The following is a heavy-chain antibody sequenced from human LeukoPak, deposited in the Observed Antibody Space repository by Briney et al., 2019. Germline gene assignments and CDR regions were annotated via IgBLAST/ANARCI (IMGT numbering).Heavy chain of an antibody. D-gene: IGHD1-26*01. J-gene: IGHJ3*02. CDR1: GGSISSSSYF. Sequence: TSETLSLTCTVSGGSISSSSYFWGCIRQPPGKGLEWIGSTYYSGSTYYNPSLKSRVTISVDTSKNQFSLKLSSVTAADTAVYYCARRVVGATTWAFDIWGQGTMVTVSS. V-gene: IGHV4-39*01. CDR3: ARRVVGATTWAFDI. CDR2: TYYSGST.